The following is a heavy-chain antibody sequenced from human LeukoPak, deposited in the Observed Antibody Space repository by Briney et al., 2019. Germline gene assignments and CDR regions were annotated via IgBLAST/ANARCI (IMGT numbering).Heavy chain of an antibody. Sequence: SETLSLTCTVSGGSISSSSYYWGWIRQPPGKGLEWIGSIYYSGSTYYNPSLKSRVTISVDTSKNQISLKLSSVTAADTAVYYCARDFLSDDSSGYYFSDYWGQGTLVTVSS. D-gene: IGHD3-22*01. V-gene: IGHV4-39*07. CDR3: ARDFLSDDSSGYYFSDY. CDR1: GGSISSSSYY. J-gene: IGHJ4*02. CDR2: IYYSGST.